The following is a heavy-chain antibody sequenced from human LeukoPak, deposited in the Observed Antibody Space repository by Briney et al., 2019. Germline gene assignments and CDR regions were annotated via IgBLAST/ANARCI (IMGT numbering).Heavy chain of an antibody. CDR2: ISYDGSNK. D-gene: IGHD6-13*01. J-gene: IGHJ4*02. CDR3: ARDGFSSSWYSIL. V-gene: IGHV3-30*03. Sequence: GRSLRLSCAASGFTFSSYGMHWVRQAPGKGLEWVAVISYDGSNKYYADSVKGRFTISRDNSKNSLYLQVNSLRAEDTAVYYCARDGFSSSWYSILWGQGTLVTVSS. CDR1: GFTFSSYG.